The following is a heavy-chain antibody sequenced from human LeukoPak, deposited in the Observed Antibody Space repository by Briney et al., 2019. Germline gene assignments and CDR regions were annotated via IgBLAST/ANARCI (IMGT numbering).Heavy chain of an antibody. CDR1: GFTFSSYW. D-gene: IGHD4-17*01. CDR3: ARYGALDY. CDR2: INRDGSEK. Sequence: HPGGSLRLSCAASGFTFSSYWMSWVRQAPGKGLQRVANINRDGSEKYYVDSVKGRFTISRDNAKNSLYLQMKSLRTEDTAVYYCARYGALDYWGQGTLVTVSS. V-gene: IGHV3-7*04. J-gene: IGHJ4*02.